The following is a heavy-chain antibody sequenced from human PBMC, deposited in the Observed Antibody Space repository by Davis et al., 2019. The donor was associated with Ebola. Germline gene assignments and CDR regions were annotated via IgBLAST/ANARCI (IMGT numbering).Heavy chain of an antibody. D-gene: IGHD3-10*01. CDR3: ASSDPYGSGSYPAY. CDR1: GYTFTSYD. J-gene: IGHJ4*02. V-gene: IGHV1-8*01. CDR2: MNPNSGNT. Sequence: AASVKVSCKASGYTFTSYDINWVRQATGQGLEWMGWMNPNSGNTGYAQKFQGRVTMTRDTSTSTVYMELSSLRSEDTAVYYCASSDPYGSGSYPAYWGQGTLVTVSS.